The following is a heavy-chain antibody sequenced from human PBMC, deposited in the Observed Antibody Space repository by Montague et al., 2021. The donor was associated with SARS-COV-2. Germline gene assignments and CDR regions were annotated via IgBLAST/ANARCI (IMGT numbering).Heavy chain of an antibody. J-gene: IGHJ6*02. D-gene: IGHD3-10*01. V-gene: IGHV4-34*01. CDR3: ARVRYYGSGTSLDMDV. Sequence: SETLSLTCAVSGGSISGYYWSWIRQPPGKGLEWIGEINYSGSTNYNPSLKSRVTISVDTSKNQFSLKLSSVTAADTAVYYCARVRYYGSGTSLDMDVWGQGTMVTVSS. CDR2: INYSGST. CDR1: GGSISGYY.